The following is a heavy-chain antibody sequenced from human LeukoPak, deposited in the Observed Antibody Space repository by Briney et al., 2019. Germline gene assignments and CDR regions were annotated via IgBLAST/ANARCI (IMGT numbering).Heavy chain of an antibody. CDR3: ARGRRGAMTTPNNWFDP. V-gene: IGHV4-34*01. Sequence: SETLSLTCAVYGGSFSGYYWSWIRQPPGKGLEWIGEINHSGSTNYNPSLKSRVTISVDTSKNQFSLKLSSVTAADTAVYYCARGRRGAMTTPNNWFDPWGQGTLVTVSS. CDR2: INHSGST. J-gene: IGHJ5*02. D-gene: IGHD2-15*01. CDR1: GGSFSGYY.